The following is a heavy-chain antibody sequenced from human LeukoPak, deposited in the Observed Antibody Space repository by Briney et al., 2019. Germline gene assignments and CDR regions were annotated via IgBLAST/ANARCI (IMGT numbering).Heavy chain of an antibody. CDR1: GGSFSGYY. CDR3: ARGADNWFDP. J-gene: IGHJ5*02. CDR2: INHSGST. Sequence: PSETLSLTCAVYGGSFSGYYWSWHRQPPGKGLEWIGEINHSGSTNYNPSLKSRVTISVDTSKNQFSLKLSSVTAADSAVYYCARGADNWFDPWGQGTLVTVSS. V-gene: IGHV4-34*01.